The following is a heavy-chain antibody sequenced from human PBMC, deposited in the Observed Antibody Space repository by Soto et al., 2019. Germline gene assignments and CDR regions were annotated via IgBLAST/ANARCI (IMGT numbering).Heavy chain of an antibody. Sequence: QAHGKGLEWMGGFDPEDGETIYAQKFQGRVTMTEDTSTDTAYMELSSLRSEDTAVYYCATELGYCSSTSCYDAFDIWGQGTMVTVSS. CDR2: FDPEDGET. CDR3: ATELGYCSSTSCYDAFDI. D-gene: IGHD2-2*01. J-gene: IGHJ3*02. V-gene: IGHV1-24*01.